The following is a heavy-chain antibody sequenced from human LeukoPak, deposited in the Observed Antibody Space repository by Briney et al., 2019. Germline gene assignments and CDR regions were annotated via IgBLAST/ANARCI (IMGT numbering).Heavy chain of an antibody. CDR1: GFTFGDYA. CDR2: IRSKAYGGTT. J-gene: IGHJ3*01. V-gene: IGHV3-49*04. Sequence: GGSLRLSCTASGFTFGDYAMGWVRQAPGKGLEWVGFIRSKAYGGTTEYAASVKGRFTISRDDSKGIAYLQMNSLKTEDTAVYYCTRVARGVWGQGTMVTVTS. CDR3: TRVARGV.